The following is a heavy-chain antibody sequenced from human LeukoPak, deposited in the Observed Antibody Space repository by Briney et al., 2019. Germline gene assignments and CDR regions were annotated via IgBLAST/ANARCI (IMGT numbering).Heavy chain of an antibody. CDR3: AKDSRSYGHY. V-gene: IGHV3-13*01. CDR2: IGTAGDT. CDR1: GFTFSSYD. Sequence: GGSLRLSCAASGFTFSSYDMHWVRQATGKGLEWVSAIGTAGDTYYPGSVKGRFTISRDNSKNTLYLQMNSLRAEDTAVYYCAKDSRSYGHYWGQGTLVTVSS. D-gene: IGHD1-26*01. J-gene: IGHJ4*02.